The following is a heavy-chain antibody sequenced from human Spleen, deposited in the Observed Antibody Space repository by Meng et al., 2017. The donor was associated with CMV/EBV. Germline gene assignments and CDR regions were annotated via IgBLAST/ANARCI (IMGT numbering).Heavy chain of an antibody. V-gene: IGHV3-7*01. CDR2: IKQDGSEK. Sequence: GESLKISCAASGFTFSSYWMSWVRQAPGKGLEWVANIKQDGSEKYYGDSVKGRFTVSRDNSKNTLYLQMNSLRAEDMAVYYCAKDHFGLGYFDYWGQGTLVTVSS. D-gene: IGHD3-10*01. J-gene: IGHJ4*02. CDR1: GFTFSSYW. CDR3: AKDHFGLGYFDY.